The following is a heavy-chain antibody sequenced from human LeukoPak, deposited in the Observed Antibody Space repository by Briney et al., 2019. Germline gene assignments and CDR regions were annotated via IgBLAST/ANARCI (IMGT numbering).Heavy chain of an antibody. CDR3: ARDESSSTSYYYYYGMDV. D-gene: IGHD6-6*01. V-gene: IGHV3-30-3*01. CDR2: ISYDGSNK. CDR1: GFTFSSYA. J-gene: IGHJ6*02. Sequence: PGRSLRLSCAASGFTFSSYAMHWVRQAPGKGLEWVAVISYDGSNKYYADSVKGRFTISRDNSKNTLYLQMNGLRAEDTAVYYCARDESSSTSYYYYYGMDVWGQGTTVTVSS.